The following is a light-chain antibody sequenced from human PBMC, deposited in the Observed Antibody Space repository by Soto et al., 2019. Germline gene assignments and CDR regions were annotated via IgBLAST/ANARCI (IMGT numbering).Light chain of an antibody. CDR2: KAS. CDR3: QRYDSFRT. CDR1: QSISNW. Sequence: DIQMTQSPSTLSASVGDIVTITCRASQSISNWLAWYQQKPGKVPKLLIYKASTLESGVPSRFSGSASGTEFTLTISSLQPDDFATYYCQRYDSFRTFGQGTKVDI. V-gene: IGKV1-5*03. J-gene: IGKJ1*01.